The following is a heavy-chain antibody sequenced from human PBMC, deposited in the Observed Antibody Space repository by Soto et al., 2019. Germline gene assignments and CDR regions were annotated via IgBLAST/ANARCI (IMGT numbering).Heavy chain of an antibody. CDR1: GGTFANSA. J-gene: IGHJ4*02. D-gene: IGHD2-21*01. V-gene: IGHV1-69*01. CDR3: ARGGVKSRNACDCLDC. CDR2: IIAFSDIT. Sequence: QVQLVQSGAEVKRPGSTLRVSCKASGGTFANSAITWVRQAPGQGLERMGGIIAFSDITHSAPKIKGRVTLTADESASTAYMELNILRSEDTAVYDCARGGVKSRNACDCLDCWGPGPLVTVSS.